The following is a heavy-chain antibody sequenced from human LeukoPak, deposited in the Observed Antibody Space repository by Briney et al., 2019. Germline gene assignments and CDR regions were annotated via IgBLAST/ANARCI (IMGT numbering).Heavy chain of an antibody. Sequence: GGSLRLSCAASGFTFSSYAMSWVRQAPGKGLEWVSAISGSGGSTYYADSVKGRFTISRDNSKNTLYLQMNSLRAEDTAVYYCATHSSSWYENFQHWGQGTLVTVSS. D-gene: IGHD6-13*01. CDR3: ATHSSSWYENFQH. J-gene: IGHJ1*01. CDR1: GFTFSSYA. V-gene: IGHV3-23*01. CDR2: ISGSGGST.